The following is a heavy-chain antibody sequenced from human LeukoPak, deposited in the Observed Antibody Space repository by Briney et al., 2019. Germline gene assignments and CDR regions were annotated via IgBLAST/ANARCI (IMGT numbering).Heavy chain of an antibody. Sequence: ASVNVSCMASGYTFTSYGISWVRQAPGQGLEWVGWINAYNGNTNSAQNLQGRVTITTDTSTSTAYMGLRSLRSDDTAVYYCARVPSSSWYGWFGPWGQGTLVTVSS. CDR2: INAYNGNT. V-gene: IGHV1-18*01. CDR1: GYTFTSYG. CDR3: ARVPSSSWYGWFGP. J-gene: IGHJ5*02. D-gene: IGHD6-13*01.